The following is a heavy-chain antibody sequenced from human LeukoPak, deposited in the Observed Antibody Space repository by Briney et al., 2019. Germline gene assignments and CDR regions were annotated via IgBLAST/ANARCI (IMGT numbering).Heavy chain of an antibody. CDR2: IYTSGST. V-gene: IGHV4-4*07. J-gene: IGHJ4*02. D-gene: IGHD3-22*01. CDR1: GGSISSYY. CDR3: ARDSKYYYDSSGYYGTSYFDY. Sequence: PSETLSLTCTVSGGSISSYYWSWIRQPAGKGLEWIGRIYTSGSTNYNPSLKSRVTMSVDTSKNQFSLKLSSVTAADTAVYYCARDSKYYYDSSGYYGTSYFDYWGQGTLVTVSS.